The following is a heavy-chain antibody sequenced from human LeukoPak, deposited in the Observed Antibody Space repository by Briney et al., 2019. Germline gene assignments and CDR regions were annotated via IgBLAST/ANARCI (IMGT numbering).Heavy chain of an antibody. J-gene: IGHJ4*02. CDR2: MNPNSGNT. CDR3: ARGVTTVGSFDY. D-gene: IGHD4-23*01. Sequence: EASVKVSRKASRGTFSSYAISWVRQAPGQGLEWMGWMNPNSGNTGYAQKFQGRVTMTRNTSISTAYMELSSLRSEDTAVDYCARGVTTVGSFDYWGQGTLVTVSS. V-gene: IGHV1-8*02. CDR1: RGTFSSYA.